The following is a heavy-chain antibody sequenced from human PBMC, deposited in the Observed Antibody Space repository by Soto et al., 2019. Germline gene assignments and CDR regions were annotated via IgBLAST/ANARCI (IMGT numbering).Heavy chain of an antibody. J-gene: IGHJ4*02. CDR2: MNPNSGNT. CDR1: GYTFTSYD. Sequence: QVQLVQSGAEVKKPGASVKVSCKASGYTFTSYDINWVRQATGQGLEWMGWMNPNSGNTGYAQKVQGRVTMTRNTSISTDYMELSSLRSEETAVYYFARGYYYGSGSSPDYWGQGTLVTVSS. D-gene: IGHD3-10*01. CDR3: ARGYYYGSGSSPDY. V-gene: IGHV1-8*01.